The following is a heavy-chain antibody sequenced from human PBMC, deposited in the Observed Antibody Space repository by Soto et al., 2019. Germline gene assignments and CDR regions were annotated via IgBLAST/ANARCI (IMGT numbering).Heavy chain of an antibody. J-gene: IGHJ3*02. V-gene: IGHV1-8*01. D-gene: IGHD5-12*01. CDR3: ARASSGYGFDAFEM. Sequence: GASVKVSCKASGYTFTSYNVNWARQATGQGLEWMGWMNPNSGNTGYAQKFQGRVTLTRNTSISTAYMEVSSLRSEDTAVYYCARASSGYGFDAFEMWGQGTMVTVSS. CDR1: GYTFTSYN. CDR2: MNPNSGNT.